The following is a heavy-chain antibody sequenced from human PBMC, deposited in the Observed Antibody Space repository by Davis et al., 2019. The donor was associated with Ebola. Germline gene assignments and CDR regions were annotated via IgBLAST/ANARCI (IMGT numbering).Heavy chain of an antibody. Sequence: GESLKISCAAFEFNFNAEYMSWIRQAPGKGLEWVSYISDSGASIQYTDSVKGRFTISRDNARSSLFLQMNSLRVDDTAVYYCARARGAGPGGHFDIWGQGTQVTVSS. J-gene: IGHJ4*02. CDR2: ISDSGASI. D-gene: IGHD3-10*01. CDR3: ARARGAGPGGHFDI. CDR1: EFNFNAEY. V-gene: IGHV3-11*01.